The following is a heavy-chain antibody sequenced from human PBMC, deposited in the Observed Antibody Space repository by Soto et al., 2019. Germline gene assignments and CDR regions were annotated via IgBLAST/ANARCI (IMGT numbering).Heavy chain of an antibody. CDR2: IYNSGTT. Sequence: TLSVSCSFTGSSITRGGYYWSWIRQHPGKGLEWIGYIYNSGTTYYNPSLKSRVTISVDTSKNQFSLKLTSVTAADTAVYYCARVWGGAFDIWGQGTMVT. D-gene: IGHD3-10*01. J-gene: IGHJ3*02. V-gene: IGHV4-31*03. CDR3: ARVWGGAFDI. CDR1: GSSITRGGYY.